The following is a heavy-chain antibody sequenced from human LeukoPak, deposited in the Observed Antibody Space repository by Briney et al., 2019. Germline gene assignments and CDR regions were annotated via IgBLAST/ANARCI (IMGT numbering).Heavy chain of an antibody. CDR1: SGSISSGGYY. D-gene: IGHD6-13*01. J-gene: IGHJ4*02. CDR3: AKGRPAAGQYYFDY. Sequence: PSETLSLTCTVSSGSISSGGYYWSWIRQLSGKGLEWIGSTSYRGTTYYNPSLKSRVTISLDTSKNQFSLKLTSVSAADTAVYYCAKGRPAAGQYYFDYWGQGTLVTVSS. V-gene: IGHV4-31*03. CDR2: TSYRGTT.